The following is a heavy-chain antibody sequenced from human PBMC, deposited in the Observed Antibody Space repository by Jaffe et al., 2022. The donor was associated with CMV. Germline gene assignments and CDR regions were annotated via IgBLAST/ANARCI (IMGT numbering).Heavy chain of an antibody. CDR1: GFTFSTYS. V-gene: IGHV3-48*02. Sequence: EVQLVESGGGLVQPGGSLRLSCVASGFTFSTYSVNWVRQAPGKGLEWVSYISGSSRAIYYADSVEGRFTISRDNAKNSLYLQMDSLRDEDTAVYYCASFWTDSGDYWGQGTLVTVSS. CDR3: ASFWTDSGDY. J-gene: IGHJ4*02. CDR2: ISGSSRAI. D-gene: IGHD3-3*01.